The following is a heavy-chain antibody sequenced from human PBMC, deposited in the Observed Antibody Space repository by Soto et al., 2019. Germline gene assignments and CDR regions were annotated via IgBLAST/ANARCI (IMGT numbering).Heavy chain of an antibody. Sequence: LGGSLRLSCAASGFTFSGSAMHWVRQASGKGLEWVGRIRSKANSYATAYAASVKGRFTISRDDSKNTAYLQMNSLKTEDTAVYYCTRRRDGYNNAFDIWGQGTMVTVSS. V-gene: IGHV3-73*01. CDR2: IRSKANSYAT. D-gene: IGHD5-12*01. J-gene: IGHJ3*02. CDR3: TRRRDGYNNAFDI. CDR1: GFTFSGSA.